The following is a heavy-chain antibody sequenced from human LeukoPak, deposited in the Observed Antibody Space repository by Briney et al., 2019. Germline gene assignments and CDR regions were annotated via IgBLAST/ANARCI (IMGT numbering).Heavy chain of an antibody. CDR2: INPSGGST. Sequence: ASVKVSCKASGYTFTSYYMHWVRQAPGQGLEWMGIINPSGGSTSYAQKFQGRVTMTRDMSTSTVYMELSGLRSEDTAVYYCARGYCTNGVCQYWYFDLWGRGTLVTVSS. D-gene: IGHD2-8*01. CDR3: ARGYCTNGVCQYWYFDL. J-gene: IGHJ2*01. V-gene: IGHV1-46*01. CDR1: GYTFTSYY.